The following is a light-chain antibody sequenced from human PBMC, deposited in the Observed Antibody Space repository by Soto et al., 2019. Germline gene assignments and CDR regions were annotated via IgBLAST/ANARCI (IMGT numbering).Light chain of an antibody. J-gene: IGLJ3*02. CDR1: SSDVGGYNY. V-gene: IGLV2-11*01. CDR2: DVS. Sequence: QSALTQPRSVSGSPGQSVTISCTGTSSDVGGYNYVSWYQQYPGKAPKLMIYDVSKRPSGVPDRFSGSRSGNTASLTISGLQAEDEADYYCCSYAGSYTWVFGGGTQLTVL. CDR3: CSYAGSYTWV.